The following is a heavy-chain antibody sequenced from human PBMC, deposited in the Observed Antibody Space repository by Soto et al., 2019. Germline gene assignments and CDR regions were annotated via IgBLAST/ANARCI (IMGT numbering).Heavy chain of an antibody. CDR2: ISYDGSNK. V-gene: IGHV3-30-3*01. J-gene: IGHJ4*02. CDR1: GFTFSSYA. D-gene: IGHD3-9*01. CDR3: ARVGLSDILTGYDY. Sequence: GGSLRLSCAASGFTFSSYAMHWVRQAPGKGLEWVAVISYDGSNKYYADSVKGRFTISRDNSKNTLYLQMNSLRAEDTAVYYCARVGLSDILTGYDYWGQGTMVTVYS.